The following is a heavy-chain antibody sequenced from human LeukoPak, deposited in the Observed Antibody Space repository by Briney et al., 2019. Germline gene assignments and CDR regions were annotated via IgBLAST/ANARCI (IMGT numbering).Heavy chain of an antibody. CDR1: GGSITGHY. CDR2: TSYSRTT. Sequence: PSETLSLTCAVSGGSITGHYWNWIRQTPGMRLEWIGYTSYSRTTIYNPYFKGRVTMSIDTSKNQLYLNLTSVTATDTAVYYCAKLGHIDGWYVGAFDMWGQGTTVIVSS. CDR3: AKLGHIDGWYVGAFDM. D-gene: IGHD6-19*01. V-gene: IGHV4-59*08. J-gene: IGHJ3*02.